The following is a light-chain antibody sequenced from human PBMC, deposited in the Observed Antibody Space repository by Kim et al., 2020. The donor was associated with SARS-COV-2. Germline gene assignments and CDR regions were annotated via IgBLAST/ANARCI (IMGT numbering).Light chain of an antibody. J-gene: IGKJ2*01. CDR2: AAS. V-gene: IGKV1-17*03. Sequence: SASVGDSVTITCRASQDISNFLAWFQQKPGKVPKRLIYAASSLQSGVPSRFSGSGSGTEYSLTISSLQPEDFATYYCLQHKSYPYTLGQGTKLEIK. CDR1: QDISNF. CDR3: LQHKSYPYT.